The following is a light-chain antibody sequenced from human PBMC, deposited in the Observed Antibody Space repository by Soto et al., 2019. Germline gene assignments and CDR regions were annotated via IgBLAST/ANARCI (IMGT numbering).Light chain of an antibody. CDR1: QSVSTN. CDR3: QQYGSSPIT. V-gene: IGKV3-15*01. J-gene: IGKJ5*01. CDR2: GAS. Sequence: EIEMTQSPATLPVSPGERATLSCRASQSVSTNLAWYQQKPGQAPRLLIYGASTRAPGFPARFTGSGSETDFSLTINRLEPEDFAVYFCQQYGSSPITFGQGTRLEIK.